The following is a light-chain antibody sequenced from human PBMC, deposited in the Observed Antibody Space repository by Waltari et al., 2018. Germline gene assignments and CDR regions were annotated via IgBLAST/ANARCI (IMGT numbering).Light chain of an antibody. V-gene: IGLV3-1*01. J-gene: IGLJ2*01. CDR3: QAWDSSTVV. CDR2: QDN. CDR1: NLGDKY. Sequence: SYELTQPPSVSVSLGPTPTIPTSGVNLGDKYACWYQQKPGQSPGLVIYQDNKRPSGIPERFSGSKSGNTATLTIGGTQAMDEAVFYCQAWDSSTVVFGGGTKLTVL.